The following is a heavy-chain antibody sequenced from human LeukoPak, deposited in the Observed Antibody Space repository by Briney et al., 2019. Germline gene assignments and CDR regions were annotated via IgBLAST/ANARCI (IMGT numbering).Heavy chain of an antibody. D-gene: IGHD2-21*02. J-gene: IGHJ4*02. Sequence: ASVKVSCKASGYTFTGYYMHWVRQAPGQGLEWMGWINPNSGGTNYAQKFQGRVTITADKSTSTAYMELSSLRSEDTAVYYCARLGVTDGGGFDYWGQGTLVTVSS. CDR3: ARLGVTDGGGFDY. CDR1: GYTFTGYY. V-gene: IGHV1-2*02. CDR2: INPNSGGT.